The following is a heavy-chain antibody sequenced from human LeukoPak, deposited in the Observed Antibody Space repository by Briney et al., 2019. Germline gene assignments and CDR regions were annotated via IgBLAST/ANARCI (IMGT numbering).Heavy chain of an antibody. CDR1: GFTFDDYA. CDR3: AREGHTYGSDY. D-gene: IGHD3-10*01. Sequence: GGSLRLSCAASGFTFDDYAMHWVRQAPGKGLEWVSYVSQSGTTIYYADSVKGRFTISRDNGKNSLYLQMNSLRADDTAVYYCAREGHTYGSDYWGQGTLVTVSS. V-gene: IGHV3-11*01. CDR2: VSQSGTTI. J-gene: IGHJ4*02.